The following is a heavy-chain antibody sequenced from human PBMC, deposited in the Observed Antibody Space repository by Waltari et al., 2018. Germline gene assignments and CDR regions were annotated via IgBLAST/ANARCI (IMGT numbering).Heavy chain of an antibody. D-gene: IGHD6-6*01. Sequence: EVQLLESGGGLVQPGGSLRLSCVASGFSFRNYAMSWVRQMPGKGLEWMGIIYPGDSDTDYSPYFQGQVTISADKSSSTAYLQWSSLKASDTAMYYCARHMYSSSPGAFDIWGQGTMVTVSS. J-gene: IGHJ3*02. V-gene: IGHV5-51*01. CDR2: IYPGDSDT. CDR1: GFSFRNYA. CDR3: ARHMYSSSPGAFDI.